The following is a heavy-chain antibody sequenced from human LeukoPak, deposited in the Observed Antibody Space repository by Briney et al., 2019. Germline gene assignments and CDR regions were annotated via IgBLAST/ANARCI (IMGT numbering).Heavy chain of an antibody. D-gene: IGHD2-15*01. J-gene: IGHJ1*01. CDR3: ARTGYCSGGSCYEH. CDR1: GGSISSGDYY. Sequence: SETLSLTCTVSGGSISSGDYYWSWIRQPPGKGLEWIGYIYYSGSTYYNPSLKSRVTISVDTSKNQFSLKLSSVTAADTAVYYCARTGYCSGGSCYEHWGQGTLVTVSS. CDR2: IYYSGST. V-gene: IGHV4-30-4*01.